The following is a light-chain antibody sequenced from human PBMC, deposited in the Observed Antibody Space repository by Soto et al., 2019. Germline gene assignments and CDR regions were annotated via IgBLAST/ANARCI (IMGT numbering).Light chain of an antibody. V-gene: IGKV1-6*01. J-gene: IGKJ1*01. CDR3: LQDYNYPRT. CDR1: QGIRND. Sequence: ATQMTQSPSSLSASVGDRVTITCRASQGIRNDLGWYQQKPGKAPKLLIYAAATLQSGVPSRFSGRGSGTDFTLTISSLQPEDFATYYCLQDYNYPRTFGQGTKVDIK. CDR2: AAA.